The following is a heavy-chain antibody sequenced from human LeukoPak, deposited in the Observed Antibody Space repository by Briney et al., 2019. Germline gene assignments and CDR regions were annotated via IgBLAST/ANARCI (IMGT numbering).Heavy chain of an antibody. CDR1: GFTFRNYG. J-gene: IGHJ4*02. D-gene: IGHD4/OR15-4a*01. CDR2: ISSDGGNI. CDR3: ARSSLTFDY. V-gene: IGHV3-48*01. Sequence: GGSLRLSCAASGFTFRNYGLSWVRQAPGKGLEWVSYISSDGGNINYADSMKGRFIISRDNGKNSLYLQMNSLRAEDTAVYYCARSSLTFDYWGQGTLVTVSS.